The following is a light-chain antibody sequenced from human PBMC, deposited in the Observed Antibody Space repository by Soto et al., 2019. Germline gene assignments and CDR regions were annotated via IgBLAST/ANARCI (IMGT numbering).Light chain of an antibody. CDR2: DTS. V-gene: IGKV3-15*01. CDR1: QSVSGN. Sequence: IVSTQGPATLSESPGERATLSCRASQSVSGNLAWYQQKPGQAPRLLIYDTSTRATDIPDRFSGSGSGTEFTLTISNLQSEDFATYYCQHSNSYSEAFGQGTKVDIK. CDR3: QHSNSYSEA. J-gene: IGKJ1*01.